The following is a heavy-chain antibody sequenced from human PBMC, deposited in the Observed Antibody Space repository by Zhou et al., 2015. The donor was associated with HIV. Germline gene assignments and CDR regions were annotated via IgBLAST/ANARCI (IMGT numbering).Heavy chain of an antibody. CDR3: AKARLTMMPGVQSAFDT. CDR2: MWHDGYNA. J-gene: IGHJ3*02. V-gene: IGHV3-33*06. Sequence: VQLLESGGRLVQPGKSLRLSCAASGFTFSNYGINWVRQGPGKGLEWVAIMWHDGYNAYYADSVRGRFTVSRDNSKNTVYLQMNSLRSEDTGVYFCAKARLTMMPGVQSAFDTWGQGTMVTVSS. D-gene: IGHD3-10*01. CDR1: GFTFSNYG.